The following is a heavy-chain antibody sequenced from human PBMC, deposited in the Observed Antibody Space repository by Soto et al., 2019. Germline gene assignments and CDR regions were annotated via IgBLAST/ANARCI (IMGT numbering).Heavy chain of an antibody. CDR1: GGSISSSSYY. J-gene: IGHJ5*02. CDR2: IYYSGST. Sequence: PSETLSLTCTVSGGSISSSSYYWGWIRQPPGKGLEWIGSIYYSGSTYYNPSLKRRVTISVDTSKNQFSLKLSSVTAADTAVYYCARHAFITMVRGDLNWFDPWGQGTLVTVSS. CDR3: ARHAFITMVRGDLNWFDP. V-gene: IGHV4-39*01. D-gene: IGHD3-10*01.